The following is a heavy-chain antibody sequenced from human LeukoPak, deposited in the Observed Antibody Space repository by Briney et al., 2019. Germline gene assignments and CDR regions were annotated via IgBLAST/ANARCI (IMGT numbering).Heavy chain of an antibody. V-gene: IGHV3-11*01. CDR3: ARGGRGSAAVVAPRSFDI. Sequence: GGSLRLSCAASGFTFSDYYMSWIRQAPGKGLEWVSYISSSGSTLYYADSVKGRITISRDNAKNSLCLQMNSLRAEDSALYYCARGGRGSAAVVAPRSFDIWGQGTMVTVSS. D-gene: IGHD3-22*01. CDR1: GFTFSDYY. J-gene: IGHJ3*02. CDR2: ISSSGSTL.